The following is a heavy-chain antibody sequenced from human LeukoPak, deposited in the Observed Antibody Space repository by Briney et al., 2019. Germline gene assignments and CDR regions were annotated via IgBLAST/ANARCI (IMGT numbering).Heavy chain of an antibody. CDR2: IRNDGSHK. CDR1: GFIFSSYG. V-gene: IGHV3-30*02. CDR3: VKDRVTEAYGMEV. J-gene: IGHJ6*02. Sequence: GGSLRLSCAASGFIFSSYGMHWVRQAPGKGLEWVAVIRNDGSHKYYADSVKGRFTISRDNSKNTLVLQMNSLTAEDTAVYHCVKDRVTEAYGMEVWGQGTTVTVSS.